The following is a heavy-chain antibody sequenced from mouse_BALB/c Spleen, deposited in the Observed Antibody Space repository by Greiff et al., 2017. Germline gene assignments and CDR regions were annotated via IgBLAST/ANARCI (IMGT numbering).Heavy chain of an antibody. Sequence: QVQLQQSGAELVRPGASVTLSCKASGYTFTDYEMHWVKQTPVHGLEWIGAIDPETGGTAYNQKFKGKATLTADKSSSTAYMELRSLTSEDSAVYYCTRGGKWLLGYWGQGTTLTVSS. CDR2: IDPETGGT. CDR1: GYTFTDYE. J-gene: IGHJ2*01. D-gene: IGHD2-3*01. CDR3: TRGGKWLLGY. V-gene: IGHV1-15*01.